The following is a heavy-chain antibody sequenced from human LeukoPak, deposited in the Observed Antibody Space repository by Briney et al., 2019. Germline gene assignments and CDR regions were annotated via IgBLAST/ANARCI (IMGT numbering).Heavy chain of an antibody. V-gene: IGHV3-30*18. Sequence: GGSLRLSCAASGFTFDNYGMHWVRQAPGKGLEWVAIISYDGSDKYYADSVKGRFTISRDNAKNSLYLQMNSLRAEDTAVYYCAELGITMIGGVWGKGTTVTISS. J-gene: IGHJ6*04. CDR2: ISYDGSDK. CDR1: GFTFDNYG. CDR3: AELGITMIGGV. D-gene: IGHD3-10*02.